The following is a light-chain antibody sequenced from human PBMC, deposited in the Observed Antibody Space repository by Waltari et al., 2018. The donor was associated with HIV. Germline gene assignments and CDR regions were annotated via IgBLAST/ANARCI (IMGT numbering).Light chain of an antibody. CDR1: RSHVGSYSC. J-gene: IGLJ3*02. CDR3: NSYTSISTWV. CDR2: EVS. V-gene: IGLV2-14*01. Sequence: QSALTPPASVSGSPGQSITISCTRRRSHVGSYSCLSWYQQHPGKAPKLMIYEVSNRPAGVSHRFSGSKSGNTASLTISGLQPEDEADYYCNSYTSISTWVFGGGTKLTVL.